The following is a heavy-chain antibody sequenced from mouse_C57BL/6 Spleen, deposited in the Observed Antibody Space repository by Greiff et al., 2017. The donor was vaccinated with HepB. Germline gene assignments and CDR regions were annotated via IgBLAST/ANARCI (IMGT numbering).Heavy chain of an antibody. CDR3: AREGVITTVVEGYFDV. V-gene: IGHV3-6*01. CDR1: GYSITSGYY. CDR2: ISYDGSN. D-gene: IGHD1-1*01. J-gene: IGHJ1*03. Sequence: DVKLQESGPGLVKPSQSLSLTCSVTGYSITSGYYWNWIRQFPGNKLEWMGYISYDGSNNYNPSLKNRISITRDTSKNQFFLKLNSVTTEDTATYYCAREGVITTVVEGYFDVWGTGTTVTVSS.